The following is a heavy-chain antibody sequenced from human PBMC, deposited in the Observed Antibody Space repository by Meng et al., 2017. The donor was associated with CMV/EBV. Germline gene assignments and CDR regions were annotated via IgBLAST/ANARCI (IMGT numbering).Heavy chain of an antibody. CDR1: GFTFSSYS. CDR2: ISSSSSYI. CDR3: ARDAPGSGSYYIPALSRNYGMDV. Sequence: GGSLRLSCAASGFTFSSYSMNWVRQAPGKGLEWVSSISSSSSYIYYADSVKGRFTISRDNAKNSLYLQMNSLRAEDTAVYYCARDAPGSGSYYIPALSRNYGMDVWGQGTTVTVSS. J-gene: IGHJ6*02. D-gene: IGHD3-10*01. V-gene: IGHV3-21*01.